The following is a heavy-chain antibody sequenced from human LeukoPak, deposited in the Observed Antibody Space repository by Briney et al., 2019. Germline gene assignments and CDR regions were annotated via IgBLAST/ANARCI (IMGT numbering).Heavy chain of an antibody. CDR3: ARDFNGGEYSSSQPGV. CDR1: GFTFSSYA. J-gene: IGHJ4*02. CDR2: ISYDGSNK. V-gene: IGHV3-30*01. Sequence: GWSLRLSCAASGFTFSSYAMHWVRQAPGKGLEWVAVISYDGSNKYYADSVKGRFTISRDNSKNTLYLQMNSLRAEDTAVYYCARDFNGGEYSSSQPGVWGQGTLVTVSS. D-gene: IGHD6-6*01.